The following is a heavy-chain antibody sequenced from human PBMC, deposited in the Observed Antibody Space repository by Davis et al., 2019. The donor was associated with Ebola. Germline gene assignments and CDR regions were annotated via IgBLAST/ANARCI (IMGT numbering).Heavy chain of an antibody. CDR2: ISYDGDNK. CDR3: ARDVGVSFADPEWLFDY. CDR1: GFTFSSYA. V-gene: IGHV3-30-3*01. J-gene: IGHJ4*02. D-gene: IGHD3-3*01. Sequence: GESLKISCAASGFTFSSYAMNWVRQAPGKGLEWVAVISYDGDNKHYVDSVKGRFTISRDNSKNTLYLQMNSLRAEDTAVYYCARDVGVSFADPEWLFDYWGQGTLVTVSS.